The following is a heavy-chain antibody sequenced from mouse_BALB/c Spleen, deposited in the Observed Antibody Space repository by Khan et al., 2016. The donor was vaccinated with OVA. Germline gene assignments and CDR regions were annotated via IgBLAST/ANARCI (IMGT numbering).Heavy chain of an antibody. D-gene: IGHD2-12*01. CDR1: GYSFTVYY. CDR2: VNPNNGDT. CDR3: AGGYECFPY. Sequence: VQLKQSGPDLVKPGASVKISCKASGYSFTVYYMTWVKQSHGKSPEWIGRVNPNNGDTNYNQNFKGKAILTVDKSSNTAYMELRSLTSEDSAVFYCAGGYECFPYWGQGTLVTVSA. V-gene: IGHV1-26*01. J-gene: IGHJ3*01.